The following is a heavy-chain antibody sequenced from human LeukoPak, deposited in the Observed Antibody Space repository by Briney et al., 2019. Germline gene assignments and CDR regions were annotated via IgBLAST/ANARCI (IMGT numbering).Heavy chain of an antibody. CDR1: GFTFSSYT. CDR3: ARRAGAYSHPYGY. CDR2: ISHSGSYI. D-gene: IGHD4/OR15-4a*01. V-gene: IGHV3-21*04. J-gene: IGHJ4*02. Sequence: GGSLRLSCAASGFTFSSYTMNWVRQAPGKGLEWVSSISHSGSYIYYADSVKGRFTISRDNSKNTLYLQMNSLRAEDTAVYYCARRAGAYSHPYGYWGQGTLVTVSS.